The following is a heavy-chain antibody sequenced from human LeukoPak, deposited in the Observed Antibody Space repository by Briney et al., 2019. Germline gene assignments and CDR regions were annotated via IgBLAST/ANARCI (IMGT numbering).Heavy chain of an antibody. D-gene: IGHD2-2*01. CDR2: ISGCGGST. Sequence: GGSLRLSCAASGFTFSSYAMSWVRQAPGKGLEWVSAISGCGGSTYYADPVKGRFPIYRDNSKNALYLQMKSLRAEDTAVYYCAKDSCSSTSCYFDYWGQGTLVTVSS. V-gene: IGHV3-23*01. J-gene: IGHJ4*02. CDR3: AKDSCSSTSCYFDY. CDR1: GFTFSSYA.